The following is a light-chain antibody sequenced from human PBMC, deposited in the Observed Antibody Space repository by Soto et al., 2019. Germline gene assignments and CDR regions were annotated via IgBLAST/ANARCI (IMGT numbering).Light chain of an antibody. CDR2: DVA. Sequence: QSVLTQPASVSGSPGQSITISCTGTSSDIGGYNYVSWYRQHPGKAPELMIYDVANRPSGVSDRFSGSKSGNTASLTISGLQTEDEADYYCSSYTSTSPLYVFGTGTKVTVL. J-gene: IGLJ1*01. CDR1: SSDIGGYNY. V-gene: IGLV2-14*03. CDR3: SSYTSTSPLYV.